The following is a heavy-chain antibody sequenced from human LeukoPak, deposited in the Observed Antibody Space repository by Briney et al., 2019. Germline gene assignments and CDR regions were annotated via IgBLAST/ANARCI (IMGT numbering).Heavy chain of an antibody. D-gene: IGHD3-16*02. Sequence: GGSLRLSCAASGFTFSSYAMSWVRQAPGKGLEWVSAISGSGGSTYYADSVKGRFTISRDNSKNTLYLQMNSLRAEDTAVYYCAKEDDDYVWGSYRTSPSGCFDYWGQGTLVTVSS. CDR1: GFTFSSYA. CDR2: ISGSGGST. V-gene: IGHV3-23*01. J-gene: IGHJ4*02. CDR3: AKEDDDYVWGSYRTSPSGCFDY.